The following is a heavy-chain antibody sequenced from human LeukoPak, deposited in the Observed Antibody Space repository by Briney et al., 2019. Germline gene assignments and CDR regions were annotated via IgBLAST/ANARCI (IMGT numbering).Heavy chain of an antibody. CDR2: IIPIFGTA. CDR3: ARGGYSSSITSYYYYYYMDV. J-gene: IGHJ6*03. V-gene: IGHV1-69*05. Sequence: SVTVSCKASGGTFSSYAISWVRQAPGQGLEWMGGIIPIFGTANYAQKFQGRVTITTDESTSTAYMELSSLRSEDTAVYYCARGGYSSSITSYYYYYYMDVWGKGTTVTVSS. CDR1: GGTFSSYA. D-gene: IGHD6-13*01.